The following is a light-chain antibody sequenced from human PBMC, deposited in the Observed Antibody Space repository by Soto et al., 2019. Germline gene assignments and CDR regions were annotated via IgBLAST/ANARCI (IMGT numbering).Light chain of an antibody. V-gene: IGLV1-44*01. CDR3: AAWDDSMSGNV. Sequence: QAVVTQPPSASGTPGQTVTISCSGSSSNVGSNTVNWYQQLPGTAPKLLIFSNNQRPSRVPDRFSGSKSGTSASLAISGLQSEDEADYYCAAWDDSMSGNVFGTGTKVTVL. J-gene: IGLJ1*01. CDR1: SSNVGSNT. CDR2: SNN.